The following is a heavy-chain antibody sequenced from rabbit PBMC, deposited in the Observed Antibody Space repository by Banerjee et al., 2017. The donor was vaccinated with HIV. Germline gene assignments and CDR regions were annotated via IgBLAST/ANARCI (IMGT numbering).Heavy chain of an antibody. Sequence: QSLEESGGDLVKPGASLTLTCTASGLDFSNSYWIWWVRQAPGKGLEWIACIYTGSGSTYYASWAKGRFTISKTSSTTVTLQMTSLTAADTATYFCARDLDPDDDGNYDLWGPGTLVTFS. V-gene: IGHV1S40*01. CDR3: ARDLDPDDDGNYDL. CDR2: IYTGSGST. CDR1: GLDFSNSYW. J-gene: IGHJ4*01. D-gene: IGHD2-1*01.